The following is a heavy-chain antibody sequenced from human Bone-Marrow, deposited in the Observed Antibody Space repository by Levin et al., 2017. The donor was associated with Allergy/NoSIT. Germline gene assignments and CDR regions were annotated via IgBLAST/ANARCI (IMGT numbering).Heavy chain of an antibody. CDR1: GYTFTNYF. V-gene: IGHV1-46*01. CDR3: ARLYKLLRGLTVTKEAFDL. D-gene: IGHD3-10*01. Sequence: KPGESLKISCKAFGYTFTNYFIHWVRQSPGQGLEWMGNINPSGGSTNFAQKFQGRLVMTRDASTSTVYMELSRLRSDDTAVYFCARLYKLLRGLTVTKEAFDLWGQGTLVTVSS. J-gene: IGHJ3*01. CDR2: INPSGGST.